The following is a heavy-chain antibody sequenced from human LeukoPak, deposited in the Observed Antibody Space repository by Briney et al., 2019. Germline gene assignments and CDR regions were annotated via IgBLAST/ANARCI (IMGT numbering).Heavy chain of an antibody. CDR2: ISAYNGNT. CDR1: GYSFTSDG. CDR3: ARDPYDILTGYYHYGMDV. Sequence: ASVKVSCKASGYSFTSDGISWVRQAPGQGLEWMGWISAYNGNTNYAQKLQGRVTMTTDTSTSTAYMELRSLRSDDTAVYYCARDPYDILTGYYHYGMDVWGQGTTVTVSS. D-gene: IGHD3-9*01. J-gene: IGHJ6*02. V-gene: IGHV1-18*01.